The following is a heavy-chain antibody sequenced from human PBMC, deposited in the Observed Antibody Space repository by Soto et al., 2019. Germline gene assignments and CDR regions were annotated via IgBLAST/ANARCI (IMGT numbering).Heavy chain of an antibody. V-gene: IGHV4-59*01. D-gene: IGHD6-13*01. CDR3: ARADAAAASIDT. Sequence: PSETLSLTCTVSGGSISSYYWSWIRQPPGKGLGWIGYIYYSGSTNYNPSLKSRVTISVDTSKNQFSLKLSSVTAAATAVYYCARADAAAASIDTWGQGTLVTVSS. CDR2: IYYSGST. J-gene: IGHJ5*02. CDR1: GGSISSYY.